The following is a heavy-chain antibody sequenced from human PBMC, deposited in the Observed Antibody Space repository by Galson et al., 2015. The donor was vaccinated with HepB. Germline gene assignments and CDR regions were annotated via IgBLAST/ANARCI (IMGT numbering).Heavy chain of an antibody. Sequence: SLRLSCAASGFTFSAFAMHWVRQAPGKGLEWVALIWYDESNKYYADSVKGRFTISRDNSKSTLYLQMNSLRAEDTAVYYCARRAVPAATYAMDVWGQGTTVTVSS. CDR2: IWYDESNK. V-gene: IGHV3-33*01. D-gene: IGHD2-2*01. CDR1: GFTFSAFA. CDR3: ARRAVPAATYAMDV. J-gene: IGHJ6*02.